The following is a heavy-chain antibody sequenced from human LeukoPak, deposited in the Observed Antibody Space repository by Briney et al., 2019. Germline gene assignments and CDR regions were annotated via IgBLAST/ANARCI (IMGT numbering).Heavy chain of an antibody. J-gene: IGHJ4*02. CDR2: IYHSGST. CDR3: ARVLFAWGPQRYFDY. Sequence: SETLSLTCAVSGGSISSSNWWSWVRQPPGKGLEWIGEIYHSGSTNYNPSLKSRVTISVDKSKNQFSLKLSSVTAADTAVYYCARVLFAWGPQRYFDYWGQGTLVTVSS. D-gene: IGHD3-16*01. V-gene: IGHV4-4*02. CDR1: GGSISSSNW.